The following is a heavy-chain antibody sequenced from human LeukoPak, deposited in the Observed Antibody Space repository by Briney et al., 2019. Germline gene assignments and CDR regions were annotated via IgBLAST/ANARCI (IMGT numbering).Heavy chain of an antibody. CDR3: AKDGLGYCSSTSCYPGFDY. V-gene: IGHV3-30-3*01. Sequence: PGGSLRLSCAASGFTFSSYAMHWVRQAPGKGLEWVAVISYDGSNKYYADSVKGRFTISRDNSKNTLYLQMNSLRAEDTAVYYCAKDGLGYCSSTSCYPGFDYWGQGTLVTVSS. CDR1: GFTFSSYA. J-gene: IGHJ4*02. CDR2: ISYDGSNK. D-gene: IGHD2-2*01.